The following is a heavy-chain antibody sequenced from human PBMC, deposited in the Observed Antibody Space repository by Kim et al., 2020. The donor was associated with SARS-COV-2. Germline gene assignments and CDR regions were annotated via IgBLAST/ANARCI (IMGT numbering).Heavy chain of an antibody. V-gene: IGHV1-8*01. CDR2: GNT. D-gene: IGHD5-18*01. CDR3: ARGGYSYGY. Sequence: GNTGYAQKFQGRVTMTRNTSISTAYMELSSLRSEDTAVYYCARGGYSYGYWGQGTLVTVSS. J-gene: IGHJ4*02.